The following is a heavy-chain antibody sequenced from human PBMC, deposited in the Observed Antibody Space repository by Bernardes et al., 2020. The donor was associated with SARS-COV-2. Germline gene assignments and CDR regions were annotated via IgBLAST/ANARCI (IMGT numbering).Heavy chain of an antibody. D-gene: IGHD1-26*01. CDR1: GFTFSRFA. V-gene: IGHV3-23*01. CDR2: ISLGGGYT. Sequence: GGSLRLSCAASGFTFSRFALYWVRQAPGKGLEWVSTISLGGGYTYFADSVKGRFTISRDNSKNTLYLQMNSLRVEDTAVYYCAKDWSTSGYYYDMDVWGPGTTVTVSS. CDR3: AKDWSTSGYYYDMDV. J-gene: IGHJ6*02.